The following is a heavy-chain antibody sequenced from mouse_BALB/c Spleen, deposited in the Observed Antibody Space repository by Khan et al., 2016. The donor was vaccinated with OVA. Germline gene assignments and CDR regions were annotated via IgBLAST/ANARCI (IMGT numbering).Heavy chain of an antibody. CDR2: IYPGSDNT. J-gene: IGHJ3*01. Sequence: QVQLKQSGAELARPGASVTLSCKASGYTFTDYYINWMRQRTGQGLEWIGEIYPGSDNTYYNEKFKGKATLTADKYSSTAYMQLSRLTSEDSAVYFCAREWAAWFPYWGQGTLVTVSA. CDR1: GYTFTDYY. CDR3: AREWAAWFPY. V-gene: IGHV1-77*01.